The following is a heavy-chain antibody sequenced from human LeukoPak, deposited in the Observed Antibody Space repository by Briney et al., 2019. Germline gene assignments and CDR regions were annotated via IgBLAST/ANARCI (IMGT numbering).Heavy chain of an antibody. Sequence: ASVKVSCKASGYTFTSYAMHWVRQAPGQRLEWMGWINAGNGNTKYSQRFQGRVTITRDTSASTAYMELSSLRSEDTAVYYCARDPEGELEPYFDYWGQGTLVTVSS. J-gene: IGHJ4*02. CDR1: GYTFTSYA. V-gene: IGHV1-3*01. D-gene: IGHD1-1*01. CDR3: ARDPEGELEPYFDY. CDR2: INAGNGNT.